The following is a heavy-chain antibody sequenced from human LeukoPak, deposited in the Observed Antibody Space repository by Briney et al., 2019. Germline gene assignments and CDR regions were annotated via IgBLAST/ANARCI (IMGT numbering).Heavy chain of an antibody. Sequence: PSGNLSLTCTVSGGSISSYYWSWIRQPPGKGLEWIGYIYYSGSTNYNPSLKSRVTISVDTSKNQFSLKLSSVTAADTAVYYCARQERDWFDPWGQGTLVTVSS. CDR2: IYYSGST. J-gene: IGHJ5*02. V-gene: IGHV4-59*01. CDR1: GGSISSYY. CDR3: ARQERDWFDP.